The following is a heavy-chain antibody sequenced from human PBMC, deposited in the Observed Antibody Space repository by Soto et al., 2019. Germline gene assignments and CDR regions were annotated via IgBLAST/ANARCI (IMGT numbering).Heavy chain of an antibody. CDR2: IYYSGST. CDR1: VGSISSGGYY. Sequence: SETLSLTCTVSVGSISSGGYYWSWIRQHPGKGLEWIGYIYYSGSTNYNPSLKSRVTISVDTSKNQFSLKLSSVTAADTAVYYCARSYDSSHWFDPWGQGTLVTVSS. CDR3: ARSYDSSHWFDP. V-gene: IGHV4-31*03. J-gene: IGHJ5*02. D-gene: IGHD3-22*01.